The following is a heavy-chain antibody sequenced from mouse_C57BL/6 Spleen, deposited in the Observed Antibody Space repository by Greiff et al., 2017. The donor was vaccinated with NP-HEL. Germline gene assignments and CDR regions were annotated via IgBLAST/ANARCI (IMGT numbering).Heavy chain of an antibody. D-gene: IGHD1-1*01. V-gene: IGHV1-15*01. CDR2: INPDTGGT. Sequence: VQLQESGPELVKPGASVTLSCKASGYTFTDYEMHWVKQTPVHSLEWIGAINPDTGGTTYNQKFKGKAILTADKSSSTAYMELRSLTSEDSAVYYCTRGGTYVVASWYLDYWGQGTTLTVSS. CDR3: TRGGTYVVASWYLDY. CDR1: GYTFTDYE. J-gene: IGHJ2*01.